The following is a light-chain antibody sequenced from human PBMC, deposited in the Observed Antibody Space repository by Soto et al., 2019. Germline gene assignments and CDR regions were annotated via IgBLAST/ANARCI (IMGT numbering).Light chain of an antibody. CDR3: SSYTFTSTLYV. V-gene: IGLV2-14*01. Sequence: VLTQPASVSWSPGQSITISCTGSSSDVGGHNYVSWYQQHPGKAPKLMIYEVTKRPSGVSNRFSGSKSGNTASLTISGLQAEDEADYYCSSYTFTSTLYVFGTGTKVTV. CDR2: EVT. J-gene: IGLJ1*01. CDR1: SSDVGGHNY.